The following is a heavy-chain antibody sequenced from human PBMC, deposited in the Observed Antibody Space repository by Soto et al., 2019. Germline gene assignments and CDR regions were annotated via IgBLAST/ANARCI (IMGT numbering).Heavy chain of an antibody. J-gene: IGHJ4*02. V-gene: IGHV3-23*01. D-gene: IGHD3-10*01. CDR2: VSSRGATL. CDR3: ARDQGLIAVHYYYFDL. CDR1: GFTFDSHA. Sequence: QLLESGGGLAQPRGSLRLSCVASGFTFDSHAISWVRQAPGKGLEWVASVSSRGATLFYADSVKGRFTISRDKSDNSVSLQLSSLRAEDTAVYFCARDQGLIAVHYYYFDLWGQGTPVTVSS.